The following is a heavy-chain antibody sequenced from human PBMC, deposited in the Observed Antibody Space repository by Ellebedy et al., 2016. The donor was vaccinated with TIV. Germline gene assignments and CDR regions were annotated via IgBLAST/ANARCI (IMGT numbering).Heavy chain of an antibody. J-gene: IGHJ3*01. D-gene: IGHD3-3*01. Sequence: GASLKISCAASGFTFRSYYMHWVRQSPGEGLVWVSLISSDGSHINYADSVKCRFTISRDNAKNTLYLQMNSLRAEDTAVYYCAREWSAFDLWGQGTMVTVSS. CDR1: GFTFRSYY. CDR3: AREWSAFDL. V-gene: IGHV3-74*01. CDR2: ISSDGSHI.